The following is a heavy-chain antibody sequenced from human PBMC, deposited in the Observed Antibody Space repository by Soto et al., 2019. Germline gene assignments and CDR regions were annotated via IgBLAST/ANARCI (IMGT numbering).Heavy chain of an antibody. CDR1: GYIFTSNW. CDR3: ARQDSRGYAY. D-gene: IGHD6-19*01. Sequence: HGESLKISCKGSGYIFTSNWIAWVRQMPGKGLEWMGIIFPGDSDTTYSPSFQGQVTISADKSISTTYLQWSGLKASDTAMYYCARQDSRGYAYWGQGTVVTVSS. J-gene: IGHJ4*02. V-gene: IGHV5-51*01. CDR2: IFPGDSDT.